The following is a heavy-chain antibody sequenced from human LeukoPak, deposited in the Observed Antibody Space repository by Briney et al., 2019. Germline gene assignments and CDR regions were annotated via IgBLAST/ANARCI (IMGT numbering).Heavy chain of an antibody. CDR2: ILYDGSNK. D-gene: IGHD2-2*01. V-gene: IGHV3-30*18. CDR3: AKVPSSTSAYYYYGMDV. Sequence: GRSLRLSCAASGFTFSSYGMHWVRQAPGKGLEWVAVILYDGSNKYYADSVKGRFTISRDNSKNTLYLQMNSLRAEDTAVYYCAKVPSSTSAYYYYGMDVWGQGTTVTVSS. J-gene: IGHJ6*02. CDR1: GFTFSSYG.